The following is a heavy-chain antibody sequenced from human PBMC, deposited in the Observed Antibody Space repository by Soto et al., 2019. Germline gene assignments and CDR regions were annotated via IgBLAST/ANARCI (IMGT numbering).Heavy chain of an antibody. CDR2: IYDSGLT. D-gene: IGHD3-22*01. J-gene: IGHJ3*02. Sequence: SETLSLTCAVSGGSFSSGDYYWSWIRRPPGKGLEWIGYIYDSGLTDYSPSLKSRVTISLDTSKNQFPLRLTSVTAADTAVYYCARGSQGSGSYYTAFDMWGQGTMVTVSS. V-gene: IGHV4-30-4*02. CDR3: ARGSQGSGSYYTAFDM. CDR1: GGSFSSGDYY.